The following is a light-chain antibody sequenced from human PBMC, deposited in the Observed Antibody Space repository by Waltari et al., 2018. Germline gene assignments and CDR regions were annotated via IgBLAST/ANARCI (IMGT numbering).Light chain of an antibody. J-gene: IGLJ3*02. CDR2: DVD. Sequence: QSALTQPASVSGSPGQSITISCTGTSSAVGTSNYVSWYQQHPGKVPKLLIYDVDNRPSGVSNRFSGSKSGDTASLTISGLQAEDEADYYCNSFTSSNTWVFGGGTKLTVL. CDR1: SSAVGTSNY. V-gene: IGLV2-14*03. CDR3: NSFTSSNTWV.